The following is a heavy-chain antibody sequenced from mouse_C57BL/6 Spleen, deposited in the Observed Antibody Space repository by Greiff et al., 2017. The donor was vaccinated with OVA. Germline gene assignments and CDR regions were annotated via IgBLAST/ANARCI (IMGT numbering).Heavy chain of an antibody. J-gene: IGHJ3*01. Sequence: VKLQQSGAELVRPGASVTLSCKASGYTFTDYEMHWVKQTPVHGLEWIGAIDPETGGTAYNQKFKGKAILTEDKSSSTAYMELRSLTSEDSAVYYCTRDSSGSFAYWGQGTLVTVSA. V-gene: IGHV1-15*01. CDR2: IDPETGGT. CDR3: TRDSSGSFAY. D-gene: IGHD3-2*02. CDR1: GYTFTDYE.